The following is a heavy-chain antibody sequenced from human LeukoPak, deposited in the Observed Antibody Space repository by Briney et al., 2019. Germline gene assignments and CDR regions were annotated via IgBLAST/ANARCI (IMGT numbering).Heavy chain of an antibody. Sequence: GESLQISCQASGYNFTRYWIGWVRQLPGKGVEWMGLLYPRDSVTRYSPSFQGQVTFSADNSINTAYLQWSSLRASDTTIYYCARQMGVASRKNYFDSWGQGTLVTVSA. D-gene: IGHD5-12*01. CDR3: ARQMGVASRKNYFDS. V-gene: IGHV5-51*01. CDR1: GYNFTRYW. CDR2: LYPRDSVT. J-gene: IGHJ4*02.